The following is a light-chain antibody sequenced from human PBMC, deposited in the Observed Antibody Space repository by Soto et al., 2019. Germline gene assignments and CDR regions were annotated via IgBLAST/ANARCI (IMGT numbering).Light chain of an antibody. J-gene: IGKJ1*01. V-gene: IGKV3-15*01. CDR2: FAS. CDR1: QRVSTD. Sequence: VMTQSPATLSVSPGERATLSYSASQRVSTDLAWYQQKPGQPPRLLIYFASTRATAVPARFTAGGSGTEFTLTISSLKSDDLAVYYCQQYDKWPGTFGQGTKVVMK. CDR3: QQYDKWPGT.